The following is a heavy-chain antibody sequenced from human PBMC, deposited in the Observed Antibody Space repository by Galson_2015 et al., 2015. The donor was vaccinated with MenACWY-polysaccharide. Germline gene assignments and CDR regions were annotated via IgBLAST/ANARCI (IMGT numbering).Heavy chain of an antibody. J-gene: IGHJ3*01. CDR1: GFSLSTSEVG. V-gene: IGHV2-5*02. CDR3: AHIMITFEGVANLDAFDV. CDR2: IYWDNDK. D-gene: IGHD3-16*01. Sequence: PALVKPTQTLALTCTFSGFSLSTSEVGVAWVRQPPGKALEWLAIIYWDNDKRYSPSLRSRLTITKDTSKNQVVLLMSNMDPVDTATYYCAHIMITFEGVANLDAFDVWGQGTMVTVSS.